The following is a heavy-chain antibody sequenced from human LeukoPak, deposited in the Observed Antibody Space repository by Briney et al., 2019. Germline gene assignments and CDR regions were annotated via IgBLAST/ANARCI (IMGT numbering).Heavy chain of an antibody. V-gene: IGHV3-21*01. D-gene: IGHD6-13*01. Sequence: GESLKISCAASGFTFSSYSMNWVRQAPGKGLEWVSSISSSSSYIYYADSVKGRFTISRDNAKNSLYLQMNSLRAEDTAVYYCARPLRRYSIAAAGTSWFDPWGQGTLVTVSS. CDR2: ISSSSSYI. CDR3: ARPLRRYSIAAAGTSWFDP. J-gene: IGHJ5*02. CDR1: GFTFSSYS.